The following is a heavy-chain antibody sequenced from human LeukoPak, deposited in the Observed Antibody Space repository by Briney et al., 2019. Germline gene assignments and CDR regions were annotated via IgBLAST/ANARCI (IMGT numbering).Heavy chain of an antibody. J-gene: IGHJ3*02. V-gene: IGHV4-39*01. D-gene: IGHD3-16*01. CDR2: SSYSGST. CDR1: GGSISSSIAY. Sequence: PSETLSLTCTVSGGSISSSIAYWGWIRQPPGKGLEWIGSSSYSGSTYYNPSLKSRVTISVDTSKNQFSLKMSSVTAADTAVYYCARRNIMTHVFDIWGQGTMVTVSS. CDR3: ARRNIMTHVFDI.